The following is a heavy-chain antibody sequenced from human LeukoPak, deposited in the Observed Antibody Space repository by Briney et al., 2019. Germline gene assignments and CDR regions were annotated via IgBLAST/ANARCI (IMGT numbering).Heavy chain of an antibody. Sequence: ASAKVTCKASGYTFTNYGISWVRQAPGKGLEWMGWMSAKNGDTNYAQSLQGRVTVTTDTSTRTAYMELRSLRSDDTAIYYCVRDYDYAPDYWGQGTLVTVSS. J-gene: IGHJ4*02. CDR2: MSAKNGDT. CDR1: GYTFTNYG. CDR3: VRDYDYAPDY. D-gene: IGHD4/OR15-4a*01. V-gene: IGHV1-18*01.